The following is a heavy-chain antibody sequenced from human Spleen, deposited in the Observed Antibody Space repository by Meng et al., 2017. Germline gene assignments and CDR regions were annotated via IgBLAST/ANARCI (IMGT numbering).Heavy chain of an antibody. V-gene: IGHV3-15*01. CDR3: YGHVDY. CDR2: MKSNVDGGTV. D-gene: IGHD4-17*01. CDR1: GITFRNLW. Sequence: GESLKISCVASGITFRNLWMTWVRQAPGKGLEWIGRMKSNVDGGTVDYAAAVKGRFFISRDDSENTFYLQMNSLKTEDTAVYYCYGHVDYWGHGTLVTVSS. J-gene: IGHJ4*01.